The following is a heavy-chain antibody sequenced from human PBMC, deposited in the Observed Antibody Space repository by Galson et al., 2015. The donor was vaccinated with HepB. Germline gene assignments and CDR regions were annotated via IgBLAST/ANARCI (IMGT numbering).Heavy chain of an antibody. V-gene: IGHV3-64D*06. CDR2: ISSNGGST. CDR3: VKVYPYYYDSSGPFQH. D-gene: IGHD3-22*01. CDR1: GFTFSSYA. Sequence: SLRLSCAASGFTFSSYAMHWVRQAPGKGLEYVSAISSNGGSTYYADSVKGRFTISRDNSKNTLYLQMSSLRAEDTAVYYCVKVYPYYYDSSGPFQHWGQGTLVTVSS. J-gene: IGHJ1*01.